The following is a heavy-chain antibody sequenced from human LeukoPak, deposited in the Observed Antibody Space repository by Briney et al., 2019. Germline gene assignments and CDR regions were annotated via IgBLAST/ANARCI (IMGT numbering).Heavy chain of an antibody. D-gene: IGHD2-2*01. V-gene: IGHV4-39*01. CDR1: GGSISSSSYY. Sequence: SETLSLTCTVSGGSISSSSYYWGWIRQPPGKGLEWVGSIYYSASTYYNPSLKSRVTISVDTSKNQFSLKLSSVTAADTAVYYCAAIVVPAAPYWYFDLWGRGTLVTVSS. CDR3: AAIVVPAAPYWYFDL. CDR2: IYYSAST. J-gene: IGHJ2*01.